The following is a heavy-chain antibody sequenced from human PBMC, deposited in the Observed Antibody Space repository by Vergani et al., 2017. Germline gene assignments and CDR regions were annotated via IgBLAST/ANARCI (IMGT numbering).Heavy chain of an antibody. CDR2: ISSSSSYI. Sequence: EVQLVESGGGLVQSGGSLRLSCAASGFTFSTYSMNWVRQAPGKGLEWVSSISSSSSYIYYADSVKGRFTISRDNAKNSLYLQMNSLRAEDTAVYYCARGVGYCSGGSCYDYWGQGTLVTVSS. D-gene: IGHD2-15*01. V-gene: IGHV3-21*01. J-gene: IGHJ4*02. CDR3: ARGVGYCSGGSCYDY. CDR1: GFTFSTYS.